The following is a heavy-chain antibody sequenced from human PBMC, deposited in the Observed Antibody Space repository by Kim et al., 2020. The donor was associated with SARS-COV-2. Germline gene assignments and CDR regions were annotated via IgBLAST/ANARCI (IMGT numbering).Heavy chain of an antibody. CDR1: GGSISSYY. Sequence: SETLSLTCTVSGGSISSYYWSWIRQPAGKGLEWIGRIYTSGSTNYNPSLQRRVTMSVDTSKNQFSLKLSSVTAAATAVYYCAREVWVTYYYDSSGSHYYYYGMDVWGQGTTVTVSS. V-gene: IGHV4-4*07. CDR3: AREVWVTYYYDSSGSHYYYYGMDV. D-gene: IGHD3-22*01. CDR2: IYTSGST. J-gene: IGHJ6*02.